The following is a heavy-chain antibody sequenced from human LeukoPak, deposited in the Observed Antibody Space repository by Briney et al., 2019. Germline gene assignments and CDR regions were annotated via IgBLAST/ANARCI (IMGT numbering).Heavy chain of an antibody. CDR3: ALGYCSSTSCLNSDV. CDR1: GYTFTSYG. Sequence: ASVKVSFKASGYTFTSYGISWVRQAPGQGLEWMGWISAYNGNTNYAQKLQGRVTMTTDTSTSTAYMELRSLRSDDTAVYYCALGYCSSTSCLNSDVWGQGTTVTVSS. V-gene: IGHV1-18*01. D-gene: IGHD2-2*01. CDR2: ISAYNGNT. J-gene: IGHJ6*02.